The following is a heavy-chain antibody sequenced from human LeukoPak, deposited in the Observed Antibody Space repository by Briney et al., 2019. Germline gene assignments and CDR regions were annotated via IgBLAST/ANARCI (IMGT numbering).Heavy chain of an antibody. CDR2: IRYDGSNK. CDR1: GFTFSSYG. J-gene: IGHJ6*03. D-gene: IGHD3-10*02. V-gene: IGHV3-30*02. Sequence: GGSLRLSCAASGFTFSSYGMHWVRQAPGKGLEWVAFIRYDGSNKYYADSVKGRFTISRDNSKNTLYLQMNSLRAEDTAVYYCASLMLGGVYYYYYMDVWGKGTTVTISS. CDR3: ASLMLGGVYYYYYMDV.